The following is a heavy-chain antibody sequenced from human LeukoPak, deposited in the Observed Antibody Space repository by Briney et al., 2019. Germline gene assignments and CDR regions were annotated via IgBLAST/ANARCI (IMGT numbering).Heavy chain of an antibody. CDR2: IIPIFGTA. D-gene: IGHD2-15*01. Sequence: SVKVSCKASGGTFSSYAISWVRQAPGQGLEWVGGIIPIFGTANYAQKFQGRVTITADESTSTAYMELSSLRSEDTAVYYCARDGDCSGGSCYSFDYWGQGTLVTVSS. CDR3: ARDGDCSGGSCYSFDY. V-gene: IGHV1-69*13. J-gene: IGHJ4*02. CDR1: GGTFSSYA.